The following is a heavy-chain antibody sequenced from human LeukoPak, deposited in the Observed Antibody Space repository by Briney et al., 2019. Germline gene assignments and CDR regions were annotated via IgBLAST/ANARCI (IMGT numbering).Heavy chain of an antibody. D-gene: IGHD2-21*02. CDR3: AKDLGLTASSPLEFDP. Sequence: PGGSLRLSCAASGFSFSNCGMHWVRQAPGRGLEWVALISYDGTYKYYVDSVKGRFTISRDNSKNTLYLQMNSLRVEDTAVYYCAKDLGLTASSPLEFDPWGLGALVNVSS. CDR2: ISYDGTYK. CDR1: GFSFSNCG. V-gene: IGHV3-30*18. J-gene: IGHJ5*02.